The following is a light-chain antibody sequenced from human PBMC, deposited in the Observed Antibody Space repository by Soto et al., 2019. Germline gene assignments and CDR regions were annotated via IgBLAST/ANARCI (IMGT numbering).Light chain of an antibody. CDR1: SSDVGDYEH. V-gene: IGLV2-18*01. CDR3: SLYTSSSTWV. Sequence: QSALTQPPSVSGSPGQSVTISCTVTSSDVGDYEHVSWYQQAPGTAPKLIIFDVTNRPSGVPDRFSGSKSGNTPSLTIFGLQAEDADYYYCSLYTSSSTWVFGGGTKVTVL. J-gene: IGLJ3*02. CDR2: DVT.